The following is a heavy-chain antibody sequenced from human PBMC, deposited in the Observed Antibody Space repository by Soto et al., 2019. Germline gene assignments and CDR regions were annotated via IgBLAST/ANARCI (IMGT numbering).Heavy chain of an antibody. J-gene: IGHJ4*02. CDR1: GFPFSTYA. Sequence: EVQLLESGGGFVQPGGSLGLSCAASGFPFSTYAMTWVRQAPGKGLEWVSLTSGSGGSTYYADSVKGRFTISRDNSRDTGYLQMNSLRAEDTAVYYCAKVHGSGTYNNFPDYWGQGTLVTVSS. V-gene: IGHV3-23*01. CDR3: AKVHGSGTYNNFPDY. CDR2: TSGSGGST. D-gene: IGHD3-10*01.